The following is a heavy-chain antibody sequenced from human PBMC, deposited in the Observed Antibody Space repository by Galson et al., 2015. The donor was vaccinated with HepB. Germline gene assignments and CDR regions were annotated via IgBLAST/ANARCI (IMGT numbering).Heavy chain of an antibody. Sequence: SLRLSCAVSGFTFSAYAMHWVRQAPGRGLEYVSAISSNGDSTYYADSVKGRFTISRDNSKNTLYLQMSSLRAEDTAVYYCVKGPHKSSWKGPTGGMGVWGQGTTVTVSS. D-gene: IGHD6-13*01. V-gene: IGHV3-64D*06. J-gene: IGHJ6*02. CDR3: VKGPHKSSWKGPTGGMGV. CDR2: ISSNGDST. CDR1: GFTFSAYA.